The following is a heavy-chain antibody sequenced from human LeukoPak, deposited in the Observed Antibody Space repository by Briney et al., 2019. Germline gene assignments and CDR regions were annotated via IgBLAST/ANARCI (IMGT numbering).Heavy chain of an antibody. V-gene: IGHV1-18*01. CDR1: GYTFTSYG. D-gene: IGHD6-13*01. Sequence: ASVTVSCTASGYTFTSYGISWVRQAPGQGLEWMGWISAYNGNTNYAQKLQGRVTMTTDTSTSTAYMELRSLRSDDTAVYYCAREEYSSSWYVGPRYYYGMDVWGQGTTVTVSS. CDR2: ISAYNGNT. J-gene: IGHJ6*02. CDR3: AREEYSSSWYVGPRYYYGMDV.